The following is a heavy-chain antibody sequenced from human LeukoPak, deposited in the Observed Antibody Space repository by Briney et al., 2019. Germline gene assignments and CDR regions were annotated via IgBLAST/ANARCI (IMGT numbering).Heavy chain of an antibody. CDR3: AKKDYGDY. Sequence: GGSLRLSCAASGFTFSRYWMHWVRQAPGKGLVWVSRINSDGYSTTYADFVKGRFTISRDNAKNTLYLQMNSLRAEDTAVYYCAKKDYGDYWGQGTLVTVSS. V-gene: IGHV3-74*01. J-gene: IGHJ4*02. CDR1: GFTFSRYW. CDR2: INSDGYST.